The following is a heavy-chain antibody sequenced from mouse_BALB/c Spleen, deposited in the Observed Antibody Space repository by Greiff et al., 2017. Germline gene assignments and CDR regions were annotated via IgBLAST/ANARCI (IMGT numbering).Heavy chain of an antibody. CDR3: ASGSWYFDV. CDR1: GFNIKDTY. Sequence: EVKLQESGAELVKPGASVKLSCTASGFNIKDTYMHWVKQRPEQGLEWIGRIDPANGNTKYDPKFQGKATITADTSSNTAYLQLSSLTSEDTAVYYCASGSWYFDVWGAGTTVTVSS. V-gene: IGHV14-3*02. CDR2: IDPANGNT. J-gene: IGHJ1*01.